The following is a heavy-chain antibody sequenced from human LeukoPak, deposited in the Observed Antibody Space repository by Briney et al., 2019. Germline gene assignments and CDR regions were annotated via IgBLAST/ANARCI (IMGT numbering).Heavy chain of an antibody. V-gene: IGHV3-23*01. CDR1: GFTFSSYW. J-gene: IGHJ4*02. CDR2: ISGSGGST. Sequence: GGSLRLSCAASGFTFSSYWMHWVRQAPGKGLEWVSAISGSGGSTYYADSVKGRFTISRDNSKNTLYLQMNSLRAEDTAVYYCAGVRLWFGELIFRNWGQGTLVTVSS. CDR3: AGVRLWFGELIFRN. D-gene: IGHD3-10*01.